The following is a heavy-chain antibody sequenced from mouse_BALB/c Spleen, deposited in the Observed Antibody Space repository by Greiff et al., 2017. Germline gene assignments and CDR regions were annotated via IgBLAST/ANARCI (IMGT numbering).Heavy chain of an antibody. CDR1: GYTFTSYT. J-gene: IGHJ3*01. Sequence: VQLQQSAAELARPGASVKMSCKASGYTFTSYTMHWVKQRPGQGLEWIGYINPSSGYTEYNQKFKDKTTLTADKSSSTAYMQLSSLTSEDSAVYYCANGNYVFAYWGQGTLVTVSA. CDR2: INPSSGYT. D-gene: IGHD2-1*01. V-gene: IGHV1-4*02. CDR3: ANGNYVFAY.